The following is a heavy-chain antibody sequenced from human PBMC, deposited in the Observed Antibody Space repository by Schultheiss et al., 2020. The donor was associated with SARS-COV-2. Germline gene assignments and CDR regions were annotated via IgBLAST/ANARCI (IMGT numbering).Heavy chain of an antibody. V-gene: IGHV4-4*02. D-gene: IGHD3-22*01. Sequence: SETLSLTCAVSGGSISSSNWWSWVRQPPGKGLEWIGYIYYSGSTNYNPSLKSRVTISVDTSKNQFSLKLSSVTAADTAVYYCARLRPIRADSSGYYYIHDYWGQGTLVTVSS. J-gene: IGHJ4*02. CDR3: ARLRPIRADSSGYYYIHDY. CDR2: IYYSGST. CDR1: GGSISSSNW.